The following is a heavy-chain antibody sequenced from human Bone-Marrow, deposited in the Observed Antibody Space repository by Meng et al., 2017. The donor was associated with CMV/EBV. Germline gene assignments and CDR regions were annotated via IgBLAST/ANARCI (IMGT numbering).Heavy chain of an antibody. J-gene: IGHJ4*02. V-gene: IGHV3-48*04. CDR2: ISSSSSTI. D-gene: IGHD6-13*01. CDR1: GFTFSSYS. Sequence: GESLKISCAASGFTFSSYSMNWVRQAPGKGLEWVSYISSSSSTIYYADSVKGRFTISRDNAKNSLYLQMNSLRAEDTAVYYCAKPLGGQQLGPDYWGQGTLVTVSS. CDR3: AKPLGGQQLGPDY.